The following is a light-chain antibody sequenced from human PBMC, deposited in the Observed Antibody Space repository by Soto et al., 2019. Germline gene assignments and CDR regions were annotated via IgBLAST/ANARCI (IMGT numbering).Light chain of an antibody. V-gene: IGKV1-5*03. J-gene: IGKJ4*01. CDR3: QQTRSYPST. CDR2: TAS. Sequence: TQSPATLSVSPGQRVTLSCRASQSISTWLAWYQQKPGKAPKLLIYTASSLESGVPSRFSGSGSGTDFTLTISSLQAEDFATYYCQQTRSYPSTFAGGTKVDNK. CDR1: QSISTW.